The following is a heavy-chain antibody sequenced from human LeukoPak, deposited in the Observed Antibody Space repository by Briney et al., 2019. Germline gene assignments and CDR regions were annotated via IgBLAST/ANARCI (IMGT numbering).Heavy chain of an antibody. D-gene: IGHD3-9*01. CDR1: GGSISSYY. Sequence: SETLSLTCTVSGGSISSYYWSWIRQPPGKGLEWIGYIYYSGSTNYNPSLKSRVTISVDTSKNQFSLKLSSVTAADTAVYYCARNNYDILTGHYIFWSDPWGQGTLVTVSS. J-gene: IGHJ5*02. CDR2: IYYSGST. CDR3: ARNNYDILTGHYIFWSDP. V-gene: IGHV4-59*01.